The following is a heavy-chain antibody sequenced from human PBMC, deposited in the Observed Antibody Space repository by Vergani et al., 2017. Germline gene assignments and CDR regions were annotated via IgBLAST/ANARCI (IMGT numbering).Heavy chain of an antibody. Sequence: QVQLVQSGAEVKKPGASVKVSCKVSGCTLTELSMHWVRQAPGKGLEWMGGFDREDGETIYAQKFQGRVNMTEDTYTDTAYMELISLRSEDTAVYYCATSYCSSTICYVRWFDPWGQGTLVTVSS. D-gene: IGHD2-2*01. CDR3: ATSYCSSTICYVRWFDP. CDR1: GCTLTELS. CDR2: FDREDGET. J-gene: IGHJ5*02. V-gene: IGHV1-24*01.